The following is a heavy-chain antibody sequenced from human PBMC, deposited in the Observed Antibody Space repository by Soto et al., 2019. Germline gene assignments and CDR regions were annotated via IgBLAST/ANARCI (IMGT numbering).Heavy chain of an antibody. CDR2: IYYSEST. V-gene: IGHV4-31*03. CDR3: ARFGPLGPTGFDY. CDR1: GGSISSGGYY. J-gene: IGHJ4*02. Sequence: QVQLQESGPGLVKPSQTLSLTCTVSGGSISSGGYYWSWIRQHPGKGLEWIGYIYYSESTYYNPSLKRRVTISVDTCKNQFSLKLSSVTAEETAMYYCARFGPLGPTGFDYWGQGTLVTVSS. D-gene: IGHD3-10*01.